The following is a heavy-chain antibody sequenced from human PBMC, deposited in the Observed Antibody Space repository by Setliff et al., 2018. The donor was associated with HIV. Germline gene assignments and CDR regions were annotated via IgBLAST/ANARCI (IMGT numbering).Heavy chain of an antibody. Sequence: SETLSLTCTVSGGSISSSIYYWGWIRQPPGKGLEWIGFIYYSGSTYYYGGSTYYNPSLKSRVTISVDTSKNQFSLKLSSVTAADTAVYHCARGSRNYYGSGALDYWGQGTLVTVSS. D-gene: IGHD3-10*01. J-gene: IGHJ4*02. CDR2: IYYSGSTYYYGGST. CDR3: ARGSRNYYGSGALDY. V-gene: IGHV4-39*01. CDR1: GGSISSSIYY.